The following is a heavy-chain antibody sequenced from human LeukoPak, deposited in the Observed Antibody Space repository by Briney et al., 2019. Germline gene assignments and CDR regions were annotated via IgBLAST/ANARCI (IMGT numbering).Heavy chain of an antibody. CDR2: INHSGST. V-gene: IGHV4-34*01. J-gene: IGHJ5*02. D-gene: IGHD4-17*01. Sequence: GSLRLSCAGTGFTFRNYAMSWVRQAPGKGLEWIGEINHSGSTNYNPSLKSRVTISVDTSKNQFSLKLSSVTAADTAVYYCARPSFYGEYGAPADAWGRGTLVTVSS. CDR1: GFTFRNYA. CDR3: ARPSFYGEYGAPADA.